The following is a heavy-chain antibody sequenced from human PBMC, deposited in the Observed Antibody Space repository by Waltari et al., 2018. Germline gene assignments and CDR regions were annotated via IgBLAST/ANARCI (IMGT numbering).Heavy chain of an antibody. CDR3: ARYTDATAALDF. CDR1: GDSVSSNTAS. CDR2: TFYRSKWYT. D-gene: IGHD1-1*01. Sequence: QVHLQQSGPGLLNPSQTLSLTCAISGDSVSSNTASFTWVRQSPSRGLEWLGRTFYRSKWYTTYADSVKGRITINADTSKNQFSLLMNSVTPGDTAVYYCARYTDATAALDFWGQGTLITVSS. V-gene: IGHV6-1*01. J-gene: IGHJ4*02.